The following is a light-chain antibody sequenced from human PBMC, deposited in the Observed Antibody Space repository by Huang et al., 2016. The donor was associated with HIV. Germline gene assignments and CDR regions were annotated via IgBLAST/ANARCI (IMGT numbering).Light chain of an antibody. V-gene: IGKV1-5*01. CDR1: QRLSRW. CDR2: DAS. CDR3: QQYKDFPIT. Sequence: DIQMTQSPSTLSASVGDRVTITCRASQRLSRWLAWYQQKPGKAPKLLIYDASRLESGVPSRFSGSGSGTEFTLTINSLQPDNVATYYCQQYKDFPITFGQGTRLEIK. J-gene: IGKJ5*01.